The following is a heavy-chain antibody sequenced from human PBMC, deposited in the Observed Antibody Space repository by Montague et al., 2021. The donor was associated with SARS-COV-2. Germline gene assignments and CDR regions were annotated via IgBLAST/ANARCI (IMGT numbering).Heavy chain of an antibody. CDR1: GGSFSDYY. Sequence: SETLSLTCAVYGGSFSDYYWSRIRQPPGEGLEWIGEINHRGTSKYNPSLKSRVSISLDTSKNQFSLYLSSVTAADTAVYYCARGRQHFNMIVVVMTGGEYYFDYWGQGTLVTVSS. V-gene: IGHV4-34*01. D-gene: IGHD3-22*01. CDR3: ARGRQHFNMIVVVMTGGEYYFDY. J-gene: IGHJ4*02. CDR2: INHRGTS.